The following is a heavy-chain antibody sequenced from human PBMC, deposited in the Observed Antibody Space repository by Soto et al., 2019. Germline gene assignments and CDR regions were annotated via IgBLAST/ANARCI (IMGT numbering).Heavy chain of an antibody. D-gene: IGHD3-16*01. V-gene: IGHV3-23*04. CDR3: AKDRLAGGFDY. Sequence: DVQLVDSGGGLVQPGGSWGPPGAAPGSPFGTYAMSWVGRAQGKGLEWVSLVSATAGTTYYTDSVKGRFTISRDNSRNTVYLQMNSLRADDTAVYYCAKDRLAGGFDYWGQGTLVTVSS. CDR1: GSPFGTYA. J-gene: IGHJ4*02. CDR2: VSATAGTT.